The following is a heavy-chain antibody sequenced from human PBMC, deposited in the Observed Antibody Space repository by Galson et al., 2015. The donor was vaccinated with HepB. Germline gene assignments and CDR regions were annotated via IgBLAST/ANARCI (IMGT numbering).Heavy chain of an antibody. J-gene: IGHJ4*02. D-gene: IGHD2-2*01. Sequence: SLRLSCAASGFTFSSYGMHWVRQAPGKGLEWVAVIWYDGSNKYYADSVKGRFTISRDNSKNTLYLQMNSLSAEDTAVYYFASYCSSTSCYELVQGGDHYWGQGTLVTVSS. CDR2: IWYDGSNK. CDR1: GFTFSSYG. V-gene: IGHV3-33*01. CDR3: ASYCSSTSCYELVQGGDHY.